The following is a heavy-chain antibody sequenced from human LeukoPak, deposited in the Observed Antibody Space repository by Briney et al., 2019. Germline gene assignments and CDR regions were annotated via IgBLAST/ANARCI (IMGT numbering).Heavy chain of an antibody. Sequence: SQTLSLTCTGSGGSISSGSYYWSWIRQPAGRRLEWIGRIYTSGSTNYNPSLKSRVTISVDTFKNQFSLKLSSVTAADTAVYYCATQYYDYVWGSYRHLDYWGQGTLVTVSS. CDR3: ATQYYDYVWGSYRHLDY. CDR1: GGSISSGSYY. D-gene: IGHD3-16*02. CDR2: IYTSGST. J-gene: IGHJ4*02. V-gene: IGHV4-61*02.